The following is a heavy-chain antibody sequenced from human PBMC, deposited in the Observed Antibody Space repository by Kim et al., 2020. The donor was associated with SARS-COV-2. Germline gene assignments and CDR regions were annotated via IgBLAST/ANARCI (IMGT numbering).Heavy chain of an antibody. D-gene: IGHD3-22*01. J-gene: IGHJ6*02. CDR3: TREAFYYDNSGHRGPSATSMDD. Sequence: GGSLRLSCAASGFTFSSSVMHWVRQAPGKGLEWVATISYDGRNKYYADSVKGRFTISRDNSKNTLYVEMNSLRSEDTAVYYCTREAFYYDNSGHRGPSATSMDDWGQGTTVTVSS. CDR2: ISYDGRNK. V-gene: IGHV3-30*04. CDR1: GFTFSSSV.